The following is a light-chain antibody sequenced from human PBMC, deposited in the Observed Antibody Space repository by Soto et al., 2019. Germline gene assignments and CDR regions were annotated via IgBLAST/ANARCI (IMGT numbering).Light chain of an antibody. CDR2: NNN. V-gene: IGLV1-44*01. J-gene: IGLJ2*01. Sequence: QSVLTQPPSASGTPGQRVTISCSGSYSNFGSNIVNWYQHFPGTAPKLLIYNNNKRPSGVPDRFSASKSGTSVSLAISGLQSEDEAIYYCASWDDSLNDVLFGGGTTLTVL. CDR1: YSNFGSNI. CDR3: ASWDDSLNDVL.